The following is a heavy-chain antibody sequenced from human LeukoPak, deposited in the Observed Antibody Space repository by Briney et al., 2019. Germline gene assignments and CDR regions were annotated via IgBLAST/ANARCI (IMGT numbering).Heavy chain of an antibody. CDR3: ARGKAYSRKYYYYYGMDV. CDR1: GYSFTSYW. CDR2: IYVGDFDT. D-gene: IGHD6-13*01. V-gene: IGHV5-51*01. Sequence: GESLKISCKGSGYSFTSYWIGWVRQMPGKGLEWMGIIYVGDFDTRYSPSFQGQVTISADKSISTAYLQWSSLKASDTAMYYCARGKAYSRKYYYYYGMDVWGQGTTVTVSS. J-gene: IGHJ6*02.